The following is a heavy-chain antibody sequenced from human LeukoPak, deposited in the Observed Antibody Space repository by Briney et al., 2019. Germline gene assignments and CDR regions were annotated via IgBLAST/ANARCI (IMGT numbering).Heavy chain of an antibody. CDR3: AKDWDDYYGSGSYFDY. CDR1: GFTFSSYG. CDR2: IRYDGSNK. D-gene: IGHD3-10*01. V-gene: IGHV3-30*02. Sequence: PGGSLRLSCAASGFTFSSYGMHWVRRAPGKGLEWVAFIRYDGSNKYYADSVKGRFTMSRDNSKNTLYLQMNSLRAEDTAVYYCAKDWDDYYGSGSYFDYWGQGTLVTVSS. J-gene: IGHJ4*02.